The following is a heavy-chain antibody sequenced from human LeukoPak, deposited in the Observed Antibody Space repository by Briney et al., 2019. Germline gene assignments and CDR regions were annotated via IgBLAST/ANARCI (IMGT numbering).Heavy chain of an antibody. CDR3: ARGGVGAFDI. V-gene: IGHV3-53*04. J-gene: IGHJ3*02. CDR2: IYSDGST. CDR1: GFTFSSYA. D-gene: IGHD3-10*01. Sequence: GGSLRLSCAASGFTFSSYAMSWVRQAPGKGLEWVSIIYSDGSTYYADSVKGRFTISRHNSKNTLYLQMNRLRAEDTAMYYCARGGVGAFDIWGQGTMVTVSS.